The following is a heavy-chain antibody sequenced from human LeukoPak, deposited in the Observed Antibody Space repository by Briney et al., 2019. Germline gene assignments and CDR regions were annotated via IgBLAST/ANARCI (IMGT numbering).Heavy chain of an antibody. CDR1: GFTFRSNE. V-gene: IGHV3-48*03. CDR2: ISSSGSTI. CDR3: ASGVHYTSGWIDI. Sequence: PGGSLRLSCAASGFTFRSNEMNWVRQAPGKGLEWLSYISSSGSTIHYVDSVKGRFTISRDNAKNPLFLQMNSLRAEDTAVYYCASGVHYTSGWIDIWGQGTMVTVSS. J-gene: IGHJ3*02. D-gene: IGHD6-19*01.